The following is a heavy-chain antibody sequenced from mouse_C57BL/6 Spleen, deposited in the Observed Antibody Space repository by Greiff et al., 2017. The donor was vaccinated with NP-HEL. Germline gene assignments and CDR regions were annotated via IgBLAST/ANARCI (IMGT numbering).Heavy chain of an antibody. CDR1: GFTFSSYA. CDR2: ISDGGSYT. D-gene: IGHD1-1*01. J-gene: IGHJ1*03. Sequence: EVHLVESGGGLVKPGGSLKLSCAASGFTFSSYAMSWVRQTPEKRLEWVATISDGGSYTYYPDNVKGRFTISRDNAKNNLYLQMSHLKSEDTAMYYCARDRYGSSYGYVDVWGTGTTVTVSS. CDR3: ARDRYGSSYGYVDV. V-gene: IGHV5-4*01.